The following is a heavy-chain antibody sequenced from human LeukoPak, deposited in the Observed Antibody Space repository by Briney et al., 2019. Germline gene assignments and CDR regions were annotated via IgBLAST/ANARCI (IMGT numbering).Heavy chain of an antibody. V-gene: IGHV4-38-2*01. CDR3: ARGSGDFIWGTKGYFFDY. Sequence: PSETLSLTCAVSDYSISSGYYWGWIRQSPGKGPEWIGSMHYTGRTDYIPSLKSRVTISLQTSKNQFSLNLSSVAAADTAVYYCARGSGDFIWGTKGYFFDYWGQGTLVTVSS. D-gene: IGHD3-16*01. CDR1: DYSISSGYY. CDR2: MHYTGRT. J-gene: IGHJ4*02.